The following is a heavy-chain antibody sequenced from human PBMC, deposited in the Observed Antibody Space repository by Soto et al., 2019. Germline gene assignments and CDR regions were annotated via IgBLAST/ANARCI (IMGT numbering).Heavy chain of an antibody. D-gene: IGHD5-12*01. CDR2: INPSSGGT. CDR1: GYTFTDYY. Sequence: ASVKVSCKASGYTFTDYYMHWVRQAPGQGLEWMGWINPSSGGTNYAQKFQGWVTMTRDTSISTAYMELSRLRSDDTAVYYCARDRRRVVDSIGEFDYWGQGTLVTVSS. J-gene: IGHJ4*02. V-gene: IGHV1-2*04. CDR3: ARDRRRVVDSIGEFDY.